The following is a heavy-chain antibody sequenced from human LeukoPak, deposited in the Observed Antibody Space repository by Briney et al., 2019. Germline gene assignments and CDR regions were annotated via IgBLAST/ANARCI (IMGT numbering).Heavy chain of an antibody. V-gene: IGHV3-30*18. CDR2: ISYDGSNK. Sequence: PGGSLRLSCAASGFTFSSYAMSWVRQAPGKGLEWVAVISYDGSNKYYADSVKGRFTISRDNSKNTLYLQMSSLRAEDTAVYYCAKEQAVVPAASRHFDYWGQGTLVTVSS. CDR1: GFTFSSYA. CDR3: AKEQAVVPAASRHFDY. J-gene: IGHJ4*02. D-gene: IGHD2-2*01.